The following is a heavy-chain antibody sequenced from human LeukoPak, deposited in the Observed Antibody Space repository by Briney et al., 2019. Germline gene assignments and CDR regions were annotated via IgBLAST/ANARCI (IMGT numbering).Heavy chain of an antibody. J-gene: IGHJ6*03. CDR2: ISAYNGTT. D-gene: IGHD3-10*01. CDR1: GYTFTSYG. V-gene: IGHV1-18*01. CDR3: ARVGALWFGELLSLGYYYYMDV. Sequence: ASVKVSCKASGYTFTSYGISWVRQAPGQGLEWMGWISAYNGTTNNAQKLQGRVTMTTDTSTSTAYMELRSLRSDDTAVYYCARVGALWFGELLSLGYYYYMDVWGKGTTVTVSS.